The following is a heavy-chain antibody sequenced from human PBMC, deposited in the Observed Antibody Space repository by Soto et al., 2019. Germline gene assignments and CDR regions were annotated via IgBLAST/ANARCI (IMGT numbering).Heavy chain of an antibody. D-gene: IGHD1-26*01. J-gene: IGHJ3*02. CDR1: GYTFTSYD. Sequence: ASVKVSCKASGYTFTSYDINWVRQATGQGLEWMGWMNPNSGNTGYAQKFQGRVTMTRNTSISTAYMELSSLRSEDTAVYYCARTQYIVGATYNAFDIWGQGTMVTVSS. V-gene: IGHV1-8*01. CDR2: MNPNSGNT. CDR3: ARTQYIVGATYNAFDI.